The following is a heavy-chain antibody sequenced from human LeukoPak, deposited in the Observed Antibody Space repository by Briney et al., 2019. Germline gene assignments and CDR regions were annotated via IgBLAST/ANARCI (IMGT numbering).Heavy chain of an antibody. CDR2: IWYNGSNI. Sequence: PGGSLRLSCAGSGFTFSSYGMHWVRQAPGKGLEWVGVIWYNGSNIKYVDSVKGRFTISRDNSKNTVYMQMNSLRAEDTAVYYCARKYSTSWYADYWGQGTLVTVSS. D-gene: IGHD6-13*01. J-gene: IGHJ4*02. V-gene: IGHV3-33*01. CDR1: GFTFSSYG. CDR3: ARKYSTSWYADY.